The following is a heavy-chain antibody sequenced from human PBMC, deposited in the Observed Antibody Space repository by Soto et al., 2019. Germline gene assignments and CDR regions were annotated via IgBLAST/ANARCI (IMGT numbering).Heavy chain of an antibody. CDR2: IYDSGST. Sequence: PSETLSLTCTVSGGSISYYYWTWIRQPPGKGLEWIGYIYDSGSTNYNSSLKTRVTISIDRSKNQFSLKLNSVTAADTAVYYCARANRHYASGVYYSPLDYWGQGALVTVSS. CDR1: GGSISYYY. CDR3: ARANRHYASGVYYSPLDY. V-gene: IGHV4-59*01. D-gene: IGHD3-22*01. J-gene: IGHJ4*02.